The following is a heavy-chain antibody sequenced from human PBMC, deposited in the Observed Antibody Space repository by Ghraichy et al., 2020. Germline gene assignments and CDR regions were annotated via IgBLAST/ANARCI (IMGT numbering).Heavy chain of an antibody. Sequence: GGSLRLSCAASGFTFSSYWMHWVRQAPGKGLVWVSRINSDGSSTSYADSVKGRFTISRDNAKNTLYLQMNSLRAEDTAVYYCASPLLWELLPLHYWGQGTLVTVSS. J-gene: IGHJ4*02. CDR3: ASPLLWELLPLHY. D-gene: IGHD1-26*01. CDR2: INSDGSST. V-gene: IGHV3-74*01. CDR1: GFTFSSYW.